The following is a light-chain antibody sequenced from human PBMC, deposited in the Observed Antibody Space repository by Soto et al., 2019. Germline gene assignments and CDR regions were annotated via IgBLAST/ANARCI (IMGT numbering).Light chain of an antibody. Sequence: DIQMTQSPSALSASVGYRVTITCRASQNIGTWLAWYQQKPGKAPKLLIYEASNLENGVPPRFSGSGSGTDFTLTITSLLPDDFATYYCQQYDRFTWTFGQGTKVDIK. CDR2: EAS. V-gene: IGKV1-5*03. J-gene: IGKJ1*01. CDR1: QNIGTW. CDR3: QQYDRFTWT.